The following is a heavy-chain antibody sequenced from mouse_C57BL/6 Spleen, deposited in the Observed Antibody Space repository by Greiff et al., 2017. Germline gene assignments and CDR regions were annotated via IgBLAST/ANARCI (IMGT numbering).Heavy chain of an antibody. CDR2: ISYSGST. CDR1: GYSITSDY. J-gene: IGHJ1*03. CDR3: ARYYGSSRYWYFDV. V-gene: IGHV3-8*01. D-gene: IGHD1-1*01. Sequence: EVKLQESGPGLAKPSQTLSLTCSVTGYSITSDYWNWIRKFPGNKLEYIGYISYSGSTYYNASLKSRISITRDTSKNQYYLQLNSVTTEDTATYYCARYYGSSRYWYFDVWGTGTTVTVSS.